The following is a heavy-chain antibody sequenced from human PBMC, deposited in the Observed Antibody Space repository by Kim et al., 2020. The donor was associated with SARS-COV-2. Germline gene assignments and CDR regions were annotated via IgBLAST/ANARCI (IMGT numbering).Heavy chain of an antibody. J-gene: IGHJ4*02. D-gene: IGHD3-22*01. CDR2: IYSSGST. CDR3: ARDRGSYESSYSFGY. Sequence: SETLSLTCTVSGGSISSYYWSWIRQPPGKGLEWIGYIYSSGSTNYNPSLKSRVTISVDTSKNTVSLQVNSVTAADTAVYFCARDRGSYESSYSFGYWGQG. CDR1: GGSISSYY. V-gene: IGHV4-59*01.